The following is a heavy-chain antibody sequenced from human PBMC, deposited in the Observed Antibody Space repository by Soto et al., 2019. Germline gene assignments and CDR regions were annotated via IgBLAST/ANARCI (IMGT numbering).Heavy chain of an antibody. D-gene: IGHD6-19*01. Sequence: SETLSLTCTVSGGSISSYYWSWIRQPPGKGLEWIGYIYYSGSTNYNPSLKSRVTISVDTSKNQFSLKLSSVTAADTAVYYCARHKALYSSGWYFSGFFDYWGQGTLVTVSS. J-gene: IGHJ4*02. V-gene: IGHV4-59*08. CDR2: IYYSGST. CDR1: GGSISSYY. CDR3: ARHKALYSSGWYFSGFFDY.